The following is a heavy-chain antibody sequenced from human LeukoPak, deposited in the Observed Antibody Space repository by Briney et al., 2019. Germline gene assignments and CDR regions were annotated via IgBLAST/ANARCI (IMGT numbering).Heavy chain of an antibody. D-gene: IGHD3-3*01. Sequence: GGSLRLSCAASGFTFSSYGMHWVRQAPGKGLEWVAVISYDGSNKYYADSVKGRFTISRDNSKNTLYLQMNSLRAEDTAVYYCAKDSGTYYDFWSGHYGMDVWGQGTTVTVSS. V-gene: IGHV3-30*18. CDR2: ISYDGSNK. J-gene: IGHJ6*02. CDR3: AKDSGTYYDFWSGHYGMDV. CDR1: GFTFSSYG.